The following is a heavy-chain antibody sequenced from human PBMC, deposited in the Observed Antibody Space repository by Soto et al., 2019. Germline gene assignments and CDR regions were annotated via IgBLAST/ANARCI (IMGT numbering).Heavy chain of an antibody. Sequence: QVQPVQSGPEVKKPGASVTLSCKASGYNFNNYGISWVRQAPGQGLEWMGWISGNNGNTKYGQKFQGRVSLTTDSSTSTAYMEMRSLRSDDTADYYCVRRVVTTLDDAFDIWGPGTRVTVSS. CDR3: VRRVVTTLDDAFDI. J-gene: IGHJ3*02. D-gene: IGHD2-21*02. V-gene: IGHV1-18*01. CDR1: GYNFNNYG. CDR2: ISGNNGNT.